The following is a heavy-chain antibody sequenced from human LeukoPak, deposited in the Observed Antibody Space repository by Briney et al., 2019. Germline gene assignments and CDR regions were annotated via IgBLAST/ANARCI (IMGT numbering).Heavy chain of an antibody. V-gene: IGHV4-59*08. CDR2: THYNGDT. CDR3: ARQPADTAAFDM. Sequence: SETLSLTCTVPGGSISSYYWSWIRQSPGKGLEWIAYTHYNGDTKNNPSLRGRVTISLDTSNNYFSLRLTSVTAADTAMYFCARQPADTAAFDMWGQGTMVTVSS. D-gene: IGHD5-18*01. CDR1: GGSISSYY. J-gene: IGHJ3*02.